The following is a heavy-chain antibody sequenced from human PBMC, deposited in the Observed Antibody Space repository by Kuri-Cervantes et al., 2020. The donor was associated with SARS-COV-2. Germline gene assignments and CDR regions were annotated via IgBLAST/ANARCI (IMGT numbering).Heavy chain of an antibody. CDR2: ISSSSSYI. D-gene: IGHD5-24*01. Sequence: LSLTCAASGFSFSMYWMSWVRQAPGKGLEWVSSISSSSSYIYYADSVKGRFTISRDNAKNSLYLQMNSLRAEDTAVYYCARAGRWLQSTPFDYWGQGTLVTVSS. CDR3: ARAGRWLQSTPFDY. V-gene: IGHV3-21*01. CDR1: GFSFSMYW. J-gene: IGHJ4*02.